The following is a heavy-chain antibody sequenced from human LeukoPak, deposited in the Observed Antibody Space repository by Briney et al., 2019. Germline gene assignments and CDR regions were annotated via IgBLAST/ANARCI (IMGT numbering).Heavy chain of an antibody. D-gene: IGHD6-13*01. V-gene: IGHV3-23*01. CDR1: GFTFSSYA. Sequence: GGSLRLSCAASGFTFSSYAMSWVRQAPGKGLKWVSAISATGGSTYYADSVKGRFTISRDNSKNTLYLQMNSLRAEDTALFYCAKDRNRYSSSFYSDYWGQGTLVTVSS. J-gene: IGHJ4*02. CDR3: AKDRNRYSSSFYSDY. CDR2: ISATGGST.